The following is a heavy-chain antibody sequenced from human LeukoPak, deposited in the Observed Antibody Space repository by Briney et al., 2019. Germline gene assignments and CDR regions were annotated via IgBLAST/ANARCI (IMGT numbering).Heavy chain of an antibody. CDR2: VNPNSGGT. J-gene: IGHJ4*02. V-gene: IGHV1-2*04. D-gene: IGHD6-19*01. CDR3: ARDPSSGWYVFDY. CDR1: GYTFTGYY. Sequence: SVKVSCKASGYTFTGYYMHWVRQAPGQGLEWMGWVNPNSGGTNYAQKFQGWVTMTRDTSISTAYMELSRLRSDDTVVYYCARDPSSGWYVFDYWGQGTLVTVPS.